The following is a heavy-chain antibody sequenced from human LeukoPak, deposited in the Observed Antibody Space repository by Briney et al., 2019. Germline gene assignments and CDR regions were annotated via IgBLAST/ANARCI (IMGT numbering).Heavy chain of an antibody. CDR2: MNPNSGNT. CDR3: ARAKSSDAITMIVVDQWVYYFDY. V-gene: IGHV1-8*01. D-gene: IGHD3-22*01. Sequence: GASVKVSCKASGYTFTSYDINWVRQATGQGLEWMGWMNPNSGNTGYAQKFQGRVTMTRNTSISTAYMELTRLRSDDTAVYYCARAKSSDAITMIVVDQWVYYFDYWGQGTLVTVSS. J-gene: IGHJ4*02. CDR1: GYTFTSYD.